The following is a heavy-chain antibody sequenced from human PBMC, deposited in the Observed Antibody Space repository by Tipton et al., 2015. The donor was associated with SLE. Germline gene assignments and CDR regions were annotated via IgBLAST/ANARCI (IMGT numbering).Heavy chain of an antibody. CDR1: GFTFSSYA. D-gene: IGHD3-3*01. CDR3: ARGGLYRNHDFPFDS. Sequence: QVQLVQSGGGVVQPGRSLRLSCAASGFTFSSYAMYWVRQAPGKGLEWVAVIPYDGSNKYYADSVKGRFTISRDNAKNSLYLQMNSLRDEDTAVYFCARGGLYRNHDFPFDSWGQGTLVTVSS. J-gene: IGHJ4*02. V-gene: IGHV3-30*04. CDR2: IPYDGSNK.